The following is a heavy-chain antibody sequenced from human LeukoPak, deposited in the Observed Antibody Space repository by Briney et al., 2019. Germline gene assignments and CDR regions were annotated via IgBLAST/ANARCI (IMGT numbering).Heavy chain of an antibody. D-gene: IGHD6-19*01. CDR2: ISSSGGNT. Sequence: GGSLRLSCAASGFTFSSYAMSWVRQAPGKGLEWVSAISSSGGNTYYADSVKGRFTISRDNSKNTLYLQMNSLRAEDTAVYYCAKMPAYSSGWYNFDYWGQGTLVTVSS. V-gene: IGHV3-23*01. CDR3: AKMPAYSSGWYNFDY. J-gene: IGHJ4*02. CDR1: GFTFSSYA.